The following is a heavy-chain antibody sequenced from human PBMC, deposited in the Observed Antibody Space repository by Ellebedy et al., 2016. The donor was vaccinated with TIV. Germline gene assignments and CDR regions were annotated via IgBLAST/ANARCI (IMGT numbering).Heavy chain of an antibody. CDR1: GCTVDDYA. D-gene: IGHD2-15*01. Sequence: SLKISCAASGCTVDDYAMHWVRQTPGKGLEWVSGISWNSGSIGYADSVKGRFTISRDNSKNTLYLQMNSLRAEDTAVYYCAREAATSRSLDYWGQGTLVTVSS. J-gene: IGHJ4*02. CDR3: AREAATSRSLDY. V-gene: IGHV3-9*01. CDR2: ISWNSGSI.